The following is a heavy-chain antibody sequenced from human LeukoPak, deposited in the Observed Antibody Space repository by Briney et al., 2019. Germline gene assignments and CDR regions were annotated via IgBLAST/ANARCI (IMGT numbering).Heavy chain of an antibody. Sequence: SETLSLTCTVSGGSISSYYWSWIRQPPGKGLEWIGYIYYSGSTNYNPSLKSRVTISVDTSKNQFSLKLSSVTAADTAVYYCARGRRNYFDYWGQGTLVTVSS. V-gene: IGHV4-59*08. CDR3: ARGRRNYFDY. J-gene: IGHJ4*02. CDR1: GGSISSYY. CDR2: IYYSGST.